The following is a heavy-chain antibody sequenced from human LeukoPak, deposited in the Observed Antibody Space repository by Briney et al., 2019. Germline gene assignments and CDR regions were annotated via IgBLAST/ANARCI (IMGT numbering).Heavy chain of an antibody. J-gene: IGHJ3*02. CDR3: ARESGAKTYYYDSSGYYGDAFDI. CDR2: ISYDGSNK. Sequence: GRSLRLSCAASGFTFSSYGMHWVRQAPGKGLEWVAVISYDGSNKYYADSVKGRFTISRDNSKNTLYLQMNSLRAEDTAVYYCARESGAKTYYYDSSGYYGDAFDIWGQGTMVTVSS. V-gene: IGHV3-30*19. CDR1: GFTFSSYG. D-gene: IGHD3-22*01.